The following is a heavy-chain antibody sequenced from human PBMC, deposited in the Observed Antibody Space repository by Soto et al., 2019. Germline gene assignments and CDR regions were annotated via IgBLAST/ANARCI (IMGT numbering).Heavy chain of an antibody. CDR1: GGSISSSSYY. Sequence: QLQLQESGPGLVKPSETLSLTCTVSGGSISSSSYYWGWIRQPPGKGLEWIGSIYYSGSTYYNPYLKSRVTISVDTSKNQFSLKLSSVTAADTAVYYCARQWRIAAAGIFDYWGQGTLVTVSS. D-gene: IGHD6-13*01. V-gene: IGHV4-39*01. CDR2: IYYSGST. J-gene: IGHJ4*02. CDR3: ARQWRIAAAGIFDY.